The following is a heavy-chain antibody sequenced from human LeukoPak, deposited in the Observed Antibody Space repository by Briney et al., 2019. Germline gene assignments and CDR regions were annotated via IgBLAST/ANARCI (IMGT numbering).Heavy chain of an antibody. CDR3: AKDLPRYHDFWSGFDY. J-gene: IGHJ4*02. V-gene: IGHV3-30*02. CDR1: GFTFSSYG. Sequence: PGGSLRLSCAASGFTFSSYGMHWVRQAPGKGLEWVAFIWYDGSNKYYADSVKGRFTISRDNSKNTLYLQMNSLRAEDTAVYYCAKDLPRYHDFWSGFDYWGQGTLVTVSS. CDR2: IWYDGSNK. D-gene: IGHD3-3*01.